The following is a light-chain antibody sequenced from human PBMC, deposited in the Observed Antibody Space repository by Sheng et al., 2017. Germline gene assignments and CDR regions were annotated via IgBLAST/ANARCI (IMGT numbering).Light chain of an antibody. Sequence: DIQMTQSPSSLSASVGDSVTITCRASQTINAFLNWYQHQPGKAPRLLIYAASALQSGVPSRFSGSGYGTDFTLTISSLQPEDFAIYYCQQSYSTPLAFGGGTKVEIK. V-gene: IGKV1-39*01. CDR2: AAS. CDR3: QQSYSTPLA. J-gene: IGKJ4*01. CDR1: QTINAF.